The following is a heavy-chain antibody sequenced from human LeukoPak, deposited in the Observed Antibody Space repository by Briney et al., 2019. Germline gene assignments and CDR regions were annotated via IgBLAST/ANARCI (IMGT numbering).Heavy chain of an antibody. J-gene: IGHJ4*02. CDR3: ARAKRVATVNPYYFNY. CDR2: ISSSGSTI. Sequence: GGSLRLSCAASGFTFSDYYMTWIRQAPGKGLEWISFISSSGSTIYYADSVKGRFTVSRDNAKNSVYVQMNSLRVEDTAVYYCARAKRVATVNPYYFNYWGQGTLVTVSS. D-gene: IGHD5-12*01. V-gene: IGHV3-11*04. CDR1: GFTFSDYY.